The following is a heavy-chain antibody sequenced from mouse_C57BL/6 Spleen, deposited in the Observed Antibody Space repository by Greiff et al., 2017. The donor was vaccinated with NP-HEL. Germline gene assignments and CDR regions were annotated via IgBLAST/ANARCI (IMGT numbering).Heavy chain of an antibody. D-gene: IGHD1-1*01. J-gene: IGHJ2*01. CDR3: ARSTTVAFDY. Sequence: EVQLVESGGGLVKPGGSLKLSCAASGFTFSDYGMHWVRQAPEKGLEWVAYISSGSSTIYYADTVKGRFTIARDNAKNTLFLQITSLRSEDTAMYYCARSTTVAFDYWGQGTTLTVSS. CDR2: ISSGSSTI. V-gene: IGHV5-17*01. CDR1: GFTFSDYG.